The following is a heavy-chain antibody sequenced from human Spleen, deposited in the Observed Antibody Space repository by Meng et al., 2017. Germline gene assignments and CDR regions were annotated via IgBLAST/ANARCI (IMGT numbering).Heavy chain of an antibody. D-gene: IGHD6-6*01. J-gene: IGHJ2*01. V-gene: IGHV3-53*01. CDR3: ARGFVQYYWYFDL. CDR2: IYSGGYT. Sequence: EVQRVGPGGGLIQPGGPLRLSCAASGFTVSTNYMSWVRQAPGKGLEWVSVIYSGGYTFYADSVKGRFTISRDNSKNTLYLQMDSLGAEDTAVYYCARGFVQYYWYFDLWGRGTLVTVFS. CDR1: GFTVSTNY.